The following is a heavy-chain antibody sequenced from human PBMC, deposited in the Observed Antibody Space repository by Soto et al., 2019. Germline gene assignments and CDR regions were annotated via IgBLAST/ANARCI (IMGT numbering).Heavy chain of an antibody. D-gene: IGHD3-3*01. Sequence: SETLSLTCTVSGGSISSSSYYWVLIRQPPGKGLEWIGSIYYSGSTYYNPSLKSRVTISVDTSKNQFSLKLSSVTAADTAVYYCARSPSGMTIFGVVKTSNWFYPWGQRTLVPVSS. V-gene: IGHV4-39*01. CDR2: IYYSGST. J-gene: IGHJ5*02. CDR1: GGSISSSSYY. CDR3: ARSPSGMTIFGVVKTSNWFYP.